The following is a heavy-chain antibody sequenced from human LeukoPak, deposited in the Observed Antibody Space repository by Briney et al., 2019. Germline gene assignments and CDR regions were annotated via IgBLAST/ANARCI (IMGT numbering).Heavy chain of an antibody. Sequence: GGSLRLSCAASGFTFSSYSMNWVRQAPGKGLEWVSSISSSSSYIYYADSVKGRFAISRDNAKNSLYLQMNSLRAEDTAVYYCARPSVVTAIIEALDIWGQGTMVTVSS. D-gene: IGHD2-21*02. CDR2: ISSSSSYI. CDR3: ARPSVVTAIIEALDI. J-gene: IGHJ3*02. CDR1: GFTFSSYS. V-gene: IGHV3-21*01.